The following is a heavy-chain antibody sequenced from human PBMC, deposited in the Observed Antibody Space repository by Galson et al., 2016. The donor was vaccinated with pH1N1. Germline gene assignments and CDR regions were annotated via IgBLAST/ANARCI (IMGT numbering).Heavy chain of an antibody. CDR3: ARGPVYWYFDL. CDR2: MNPNNGNA. V-gene: IGHV1-8*01. CDR1: GYTFTDYD. Sequence: SVKVSCKASGYTFTDYDINWVRQGTGQGLEWMGWMNPNNGNADYAPKFQGRVTLTRNASINTAYMELSSLTSEDTAVYYCARGPVYWYFDLWGRGTPVIVSS. J-gene: IGHJ2*01.